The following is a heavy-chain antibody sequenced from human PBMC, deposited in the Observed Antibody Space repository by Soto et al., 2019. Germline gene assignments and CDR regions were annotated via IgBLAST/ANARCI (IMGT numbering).Heavy chain of an antibody. V-gene: IGHV3-30*18. CDR2: ISYDGSNK. D-gene: IGHD6-25*01. CDR1: GFTFSSYG. CDR3: AKDRRPNSCYGMDV. Sequence: QVQLVESGGGVVQPGRSLRLSCAASGFTFSSYGMHWVRQAPGKGLEWVAVISYDGSNKYYADSVKGRFTISRDNSKNTLYRQMNSLRAEGTAVYYCAKDRRPNSCYGMDVWGHGTTVTVSS. J-gene: IGHJ6*02.